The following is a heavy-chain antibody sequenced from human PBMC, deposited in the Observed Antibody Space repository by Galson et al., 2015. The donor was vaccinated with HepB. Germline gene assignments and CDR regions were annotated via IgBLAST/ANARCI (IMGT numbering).Heavy chain of an antibody. V-gene: IGHV3-23*01. Sequence: SLRLSCAASGFTFSSRTMHWVRQAPGKGLEWVSGIGGTDGHTYYADSVKGRFTISRDNSQNTLDLHMTSLRAEDTAVYYCGIGDGHDYWGQGTLVTVSP. J-gene: IGHJ4*02. CDR2: IGGTDGHT. CDR3: GIGDGHDY. D-gene: IGHD3-10*01. CDR1: GFTFSSRT.